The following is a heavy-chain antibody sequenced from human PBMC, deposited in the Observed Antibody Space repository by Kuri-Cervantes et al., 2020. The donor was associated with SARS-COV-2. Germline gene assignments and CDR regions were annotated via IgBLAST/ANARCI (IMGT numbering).Heavy chain of an antibody. CDR1: GFTFSSYA. V-gene: IGHV3-30*04. J-gene: IGHJ4*02. Sequence: GESLKISCAASGFTFSSYAMHWVRQAPGKGLEWVAVISYDGSNKYYADSVKGRFTISRDNSKNTLYLQMNSLRAEDTAVYYCARSYCGSYLGPFDYWGQGTLVTVSS. CDR2: ISYDGSNK. D-gene: IGHD1-26*01. CDR3: ARSYCGSYLGPFDY.